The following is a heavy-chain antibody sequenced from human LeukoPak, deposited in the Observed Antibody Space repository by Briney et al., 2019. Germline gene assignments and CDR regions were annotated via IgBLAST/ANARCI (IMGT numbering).Heavy chain of an antibody. CDR2: ININSGNP. CDR1: GYTFTGYY. J-gene: IGHJ4*02. CDR3: VRGPSVLLWFGEFY. D-gene: IGHD3-10*01. V-gene: IGHV7-4-1*02. Sequence: ASAKVSCKASGYTFTGYYMHWVRQAPGQGLEWMGWININSGNPTYAQDFTGRFVFSLDTSVSTAYLQISSLKAEDTAVYYCVRGPSVLLWFGEFYWGQGTLVTVSS.